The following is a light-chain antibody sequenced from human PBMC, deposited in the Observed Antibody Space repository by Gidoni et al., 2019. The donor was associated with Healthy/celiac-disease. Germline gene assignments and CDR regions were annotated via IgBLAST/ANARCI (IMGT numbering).Light chain of an antibody. Sequence: DIVMTQSPLSLPVTPGEPASISCRSSQSLLHSNGYNYLDWYLQKPGQSPQLLIDLGSNRASGVPDRFSGSGSGTDFTLKISRVEAEDVGVYYCMQALQTPWTFGQXTKVEIK. J-gene: IGKJ1*01. CDR3: MQALQTPWT. CDR1: QSLLHSNGYNY. CDR2: LGS. V-gene: IGKV2-28*01.